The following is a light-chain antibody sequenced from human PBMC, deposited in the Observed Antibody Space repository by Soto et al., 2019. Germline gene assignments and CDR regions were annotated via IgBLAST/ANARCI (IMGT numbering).Light chain of an antibody. Sequence: QSVLTQPPSASGTPGQVVTISCSGSTSNIGSNYVYWYQQLPGTAPKLLIYRNNQRPSGVPDRFPGSKSGTSASLAISGLRSDDEADYFCATWDDSLNGFYVFGTGTKVTVL. J-gene: IGLJ1*01. V-gene: IGLV1-47*01. CDR1: TSNIGSNY. CDR3: ATWDDSLNGFYV. CDR2: RNN.